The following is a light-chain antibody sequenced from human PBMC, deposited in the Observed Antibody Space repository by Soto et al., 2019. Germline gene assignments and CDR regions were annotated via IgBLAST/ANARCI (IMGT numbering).Light chain of an antibody. Sequence: QSVLTQPPSASGTPGQRVTMSCSGSSSNIGNNFVFWYQHLPGTAPELLIYRSDQRPSGVPDRFSASKSGTSASLAISGLRSDDEADYYCSSWYDTMSGVVFGGGTKLTVL. CDR2: RSD. J-gene: IGLJ3*02. CDR3: SSWYDTMSGVV. CDR1: SSNIGNNF. V-gene: IGLV1-47*01.